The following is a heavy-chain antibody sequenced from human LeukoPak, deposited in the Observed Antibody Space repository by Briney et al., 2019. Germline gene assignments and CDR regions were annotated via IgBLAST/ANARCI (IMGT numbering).Heavy chain of an antibody. CDR1: GYTFTGSY. V-gene: IGHV1-2*02. CDR2: INPNSGDT. Sequence: SSVKVSCMTSGYTFTGSYMHWVRQAPGQGLEWMGWINPNSGDTHYAQKFQGRVTMTRDTSINTAYMELSSLRSEDTAVYYCARGRSSGWYYFDYWGQGTLVTVSS. J-gene: IGHJ4*02. CDR3: ARGRSSGWYYFDY. D-gene: IGHD6-19*01.